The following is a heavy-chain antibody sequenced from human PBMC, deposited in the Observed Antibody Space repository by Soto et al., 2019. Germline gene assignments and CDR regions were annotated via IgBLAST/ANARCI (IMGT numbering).Heavy chain of an antibody. V-gene: IGHV3-7*04. CDR2: IKQDGSEK. CDR3: AGGGGSFDI. Sequence: EVQLVESGGGLVQPGGSLRLSCAASGFIFTDYWVNWVRQAPGKGLEWVANIKQDGSEKYFVDSVKGLFTISRDNAKNSLYLQMNSLSAEDTAVYYCAGGGGSFDIWGQGTMVTVSS. CDR1: GFIFTDYW. D-gene: IGHD3-16*01. J-gene: IGHJ3*02.